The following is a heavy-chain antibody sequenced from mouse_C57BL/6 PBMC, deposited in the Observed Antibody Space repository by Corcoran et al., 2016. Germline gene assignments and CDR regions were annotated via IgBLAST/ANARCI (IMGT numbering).Heavy chain of an antibody. CDR2: INTYSGVP. J-gene: IGHJ3*01. CDR1: GYTFTTYG. V-gene: IGHV9-3*01. Sequence: QIQLVQSGPELKKPGETVKISCKASGYTFTTYGMGWVKQAPGKGLKWMGWINTYSGVPTYADDFKGRFAFSLETAASTAYLQINNLKNEDTATYFCARYPAWFAYWGQGTLVTVSA. CDR3: ARYPAWFAY.